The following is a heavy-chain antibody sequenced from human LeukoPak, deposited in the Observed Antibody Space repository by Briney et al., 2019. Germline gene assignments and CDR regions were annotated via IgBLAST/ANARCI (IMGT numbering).Heavy chain of an antibody. Sequence: PGGSLRLSCAASGFSFRNSWMSWVRQAPGKGLEWVANIKQDATEIYYADSVKGRLTISRDNARKSLFLQMSILRVEDTALYYCARLNWDDGEVSGFDQWGQGILVTVSS. CDR1: GFSFRNSW. J-gene: IGHJ5*02. D-gene: IGHD1-26*01. V-gene: IGHV3-7*01. CDR2: IKQDATEI. CDR3: ARLNWDDGEVSGFDQ.